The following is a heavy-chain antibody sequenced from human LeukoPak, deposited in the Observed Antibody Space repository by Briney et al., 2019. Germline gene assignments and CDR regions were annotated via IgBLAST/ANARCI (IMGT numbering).Heavy chain of an antibody. CDR1: GYTFTKYL. CDR2: INPNGDAT. V-gene: IGHV1-46*01. Sequence: ASVKVSCKTSGYTFTKYLIHWVRQAPGQGLEWVGTINPNGDATNYAPRLQGRLTSTQDTSTSTVYMELRGLTPDDTAVYYCARPLFCAFDNCGYWLDPWGPGTPVTVSS. CDR3: ARPLFCAFDNCGYWLDP. J-gene: IGHJ5*02. D-gene: IGHD1-20*01.